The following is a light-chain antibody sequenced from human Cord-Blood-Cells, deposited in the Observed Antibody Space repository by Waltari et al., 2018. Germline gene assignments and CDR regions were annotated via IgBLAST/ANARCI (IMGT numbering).Light chain of an antibody. Sequence: QSALTQPASVSGSPGQAITISCTGTSSDGGGSNYVSWYQQHPGKAPKLMIYDVSKRPSGVSNRFSGSKSGNTASLTISGLQAEDEADYYCSSYTSSSTWVFGGGTKLTVL. CDR2: DVS. CDR1: SSDGGGSNY. J-gene: IGLJ3*02. V-gene: IGLV2-14*01. CDR3: SSYTSSSTWV.